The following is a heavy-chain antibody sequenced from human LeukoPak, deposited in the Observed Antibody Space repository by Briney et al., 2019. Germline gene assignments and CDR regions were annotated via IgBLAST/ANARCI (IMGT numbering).Heavy chain of an antibody. CDR1: GGPISSYY. CDR2: IYYSGNT. D-gene: IGHD3-10*01. CDR3: PRDRYYGSGSPIWDYYYYGMDV. J-gene: IGHJ6*02. V-gene: IGHV4-59*12. Sequence: SETLSLTCTVSGGPISSYYWSCMAQPPGKALEGSGYIYYSGNTHYNPSLESRLTISVDASKHHFSVALRSLSAADTAVYYWPRDRYYGSGSPIWDYYYYGMDVWGQGTTVTVSS.